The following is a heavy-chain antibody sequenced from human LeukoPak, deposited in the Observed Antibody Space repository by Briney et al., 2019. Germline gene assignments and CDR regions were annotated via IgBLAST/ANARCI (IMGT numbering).Heavy chain of an antibody. CDR2: IYPGDSDT. D-gene: IGHD2-2*01. Sequence: GESLKISCKGSGYSFTSYWIGWVRQMPGKGLEWMGIIYPGDSDTRYSPSFQGQVTISADKSISTAYLRWSSLKASDTAMYYCARGAQYCSSTSCPYYYYYGMDVWGQGTTVTVSS. J-gene: IGHJ6*02. V-gene: IGHV5-51*01. CDR3: ARGAQYCSSTSCPYYYYYGMDV. CDR1: GYSFTSYW.